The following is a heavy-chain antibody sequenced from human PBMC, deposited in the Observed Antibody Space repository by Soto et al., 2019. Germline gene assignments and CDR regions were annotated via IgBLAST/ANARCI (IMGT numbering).Heavy chain of an antibody. Sequence: QVQLVQSGAEVKKPGSSVKVSCKASGDTFSTYTITWMRQAPGQGLEWMGGIIPRSATSNYAQKFQGRVPITADESTGTAYIELRSLRSEDTAVYYCARVGLVLVPTTLNSGYYYYAMAVWAQETTVTVSS. V-gene: IGHV1-69*12. CDR3: ARVGLVLVPTTLNSGYYYYAMAV. CDR1: GDTFSTYT. J-gene: IGHJ6*02. CDR2: IIPRSATS. D-gene: IGHD2-2*01.